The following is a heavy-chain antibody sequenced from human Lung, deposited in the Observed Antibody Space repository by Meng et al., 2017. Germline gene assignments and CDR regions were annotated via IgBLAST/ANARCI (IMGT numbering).Heavy chain of an antibody. CDR3: ARPKQANWYFDL. CDR1: GGSCSGYY. D-gene: IGHD1/OR15-1a*01. CDR2: INHSGST. J-gene: IGHJ2*01. Sequence: QVQLQQGGAGLLKPSQTLSLTCAVYGGSCSGYYWSWIRQPPGKGLEWIGEINHSGSTNYNPSLKSRVTISVDTSKNQFSLKLSSVTAADTAVYYCARPKQANWYFDLWGRGTLVTVSS. V-gene: IGHV4-34*01.